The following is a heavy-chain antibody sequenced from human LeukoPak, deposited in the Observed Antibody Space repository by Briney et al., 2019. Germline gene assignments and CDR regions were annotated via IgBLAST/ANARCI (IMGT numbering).Heavy chain of an antibody. D-gene: IGHD6-13*01. J-gene: IGHJ4*02. Sequence: KTSETLSLTCTVSGASFSSSTYYWGWIRQPPGKGLEWIGSISYSGSTYYSPSLKSRVTTSVDTSKNQFSLKLSSVTAADTAVYYCARHAGGIAAAGTRPFDYWGQGTLVTVSS. CDR3: ARHAGGIAAAGTRPFDY. CDR1: GASFSSSTYY. CDR2: ISYSGST. V-gene: IGHV4-39*01.